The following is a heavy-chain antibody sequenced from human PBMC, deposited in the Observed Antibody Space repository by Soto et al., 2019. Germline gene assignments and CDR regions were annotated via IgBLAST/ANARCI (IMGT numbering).Heavy chain of an antibody. Sequence: GGSLRLSCAASGFTFSSYAMSWVRQAPGKGLEWVSAISGSGGSTYYADSVKGRFTISRDNSKNTLYLQMNSLRAEDTAVYYCAKAGGGSYSYGWFNGMDVWGQGTTVTVSS. CDR3: AKAGGGSYSYGWFNGMDV. V-gene: IGHV3-23*01. CDR2: ISGSGGST. J-gene: IGHJ6*02. D-gene: IGHD5-18*01. CDR1: GFTFSSYA.